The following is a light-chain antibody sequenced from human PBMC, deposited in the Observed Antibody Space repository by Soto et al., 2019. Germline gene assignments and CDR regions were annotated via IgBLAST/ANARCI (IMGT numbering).Light chain of an antibody. CDR2: DAS. J-gene: IGKJ5*01. Sequence: IVLTQSPATLSLSPGERATLSCRSSQSVSSYLAWYQQKPGQAPRLLXYDASNRATGIPARFSGSGSGTDFTLTISSLEPEDFAVYYCQQRSNWPPITFGQGTRLEIK. V-gene: IGKV3-11*01. CDR1: QSVSSY. CDR3: QQRSNWPPIT.